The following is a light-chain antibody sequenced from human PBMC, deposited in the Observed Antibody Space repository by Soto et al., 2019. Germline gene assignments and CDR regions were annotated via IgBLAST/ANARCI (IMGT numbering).Light chain of an antibody. CDR2: DAS. CDR3: QQYNSYSYT. V-gene: IGKV1-5*01. J-gene: IGKJ2*01. CDR1: QSISSW. Sequence: DIPMTQSPSTLSASVGDSVTITCRASQSISSWLAWYQQKPGKAPKLLIYDASSLEGGVPSRFSGSGSGTEFTLTISSVQPDDFATYYCQQYNSYSYTFGQGTKLDIK.